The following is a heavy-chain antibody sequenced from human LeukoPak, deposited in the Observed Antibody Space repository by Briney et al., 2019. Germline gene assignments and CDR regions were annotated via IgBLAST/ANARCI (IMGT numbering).Heavy chain of an antibody. CDR2: INPNSGGT. J-gene: IGHJ5*02. CDR1: GYTFTGYY. V-gene: IGHV1-2*02. Sequence: GASLKVSCKASGYTFTGYYMHWVRQAPGQGLEWMGWINPNSGGTNYAQKFQGRVTMTRDTSISTAYMELSRLRSDDTAVYYCARVPDYGGPKDWFDPWGQGTLVTVSS. CDR3: ARVPDYGGPKDWFDP. D-gene: IGHD4-23*01.